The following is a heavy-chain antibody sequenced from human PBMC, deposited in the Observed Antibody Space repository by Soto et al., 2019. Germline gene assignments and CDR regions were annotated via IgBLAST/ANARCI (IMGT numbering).Heavy chain of an antibody. V-gene: IGHV4-59*01. CDR3: ARLALYTVGYYFDY. D-gene: IGHD4-4*01. J-gene: IGHJ4*02. CDR2: IYYSGST. CDR1: GGSISSYY. Sequence: KTSETLSLTCTVSGGSISSYYWSWIRQPPGKGLEWIGYIYYSGSTNYNPSLKSRVTISVDTSKNQFSLKLSSVTAADTAVYYCARLALYTVGYYFDYWGQGTLVTVSS.